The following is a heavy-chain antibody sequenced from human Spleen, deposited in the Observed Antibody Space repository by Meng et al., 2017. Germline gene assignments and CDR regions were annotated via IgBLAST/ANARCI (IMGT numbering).Heavy chain of an antibody. D-gene: IGHD6-6*01. CDR3: VYLWYRTSWSTTKNDY. V-gene: IGHV4-39*07. CDR1: GGSVSGSDYY. Sequence: SETLSPTCTVSGGSVSGSDYYWGWIRQPPGKGLQWFATIYYSVSTYYNPSLKSRVTMSVDTSKDQFSLTLNSVTAADTAVYNCVYLWYRTSWSTTKNDYWGQRTLVTVSS. J-gene: IGHJ4*02. CDR2: IYYSVST.